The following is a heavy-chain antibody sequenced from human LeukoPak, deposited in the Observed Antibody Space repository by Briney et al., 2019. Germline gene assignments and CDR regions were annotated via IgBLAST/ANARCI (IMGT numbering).Heavy chain of an antibody. D-gene: IGHD3-3*01. CDR2: IKQDGSQK. CDR3: TRDFNYDLWSGPDY. V-gene: IGHV3-7*01. CDR1: GFIFTDYW. Sequence: PGESLRLSCAASGFIFTDYWMSWVRQAPGKGLEWVASIKQDGSQKFYVDSVKGRFTVSRDNAKNSLYLQMNSLRVEDTAVYYCTRDFNYDLWSGPDYWGQGILVTVSS. J-gene: IGHJ4*02.